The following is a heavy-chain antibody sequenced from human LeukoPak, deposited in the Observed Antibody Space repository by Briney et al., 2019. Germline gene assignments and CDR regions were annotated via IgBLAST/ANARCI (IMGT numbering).Heavy chain of an antibody. CDR3: AKSPEYYYDSSGYPFDY. V-gene: IGHV3-23*01. D-gene: IGHD3-22*01. Sequence: GGSLRLSCAASGFTFSSYAMSWVRQAPGKGLEWVAAISGSGGSTYYADSVKGRFTISRDNSKKTLYLQMNSLRAEDTAVYYCAKSPEYYYDSSGYPFDYWGQGTLVTVSS. CDR2: ISGSGGST. CDR1: GFTFSSYA. J-gene: IGHJ4*02.